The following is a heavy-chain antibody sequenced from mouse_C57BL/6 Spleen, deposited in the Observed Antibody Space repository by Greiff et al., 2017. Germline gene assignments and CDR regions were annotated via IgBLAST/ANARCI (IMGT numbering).Heavy chain of an antibody. Sequence: VKLMESGAELMKPGASVKLSCQATGYTFTGYWIEWVKQRPGHGLEWIGEILPGSGSTNYNEKFKGKATFTADTSSNTAYMQLSSLTTEDSAIYYCARGIYDGYYDYAMDYWGQGTSVTVSS. CDR1: GYTFTGYW. D-gene: IGHD2-3*01. J-gene: IGHJ4*01. CDR2: ILPGSGST. CDR3: ARGIYDGYYDYAMDY. V-gene: IGHV1-9*01.